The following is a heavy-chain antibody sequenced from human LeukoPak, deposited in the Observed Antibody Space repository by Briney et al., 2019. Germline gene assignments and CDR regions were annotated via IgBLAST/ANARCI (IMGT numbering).Heavy chain of an antibody. D-gene: IGHD4-17*01. Sequence: SETLSLTCTVSGGSISSYYWSWIRQPPGKGLEWIGYIYYSGSTNYNPSLKSRVTISVDTSKNQFSLKLSPVTAADTAVYYCAREYYGDVFDYWGQGTLVTVSS. CDR1: GGSISSYY. CDR3: AREYYGDVFDY. V-gene: IGHV4-59*01. J-gene: IGHJ4*02. CDR2: IYYSGST.